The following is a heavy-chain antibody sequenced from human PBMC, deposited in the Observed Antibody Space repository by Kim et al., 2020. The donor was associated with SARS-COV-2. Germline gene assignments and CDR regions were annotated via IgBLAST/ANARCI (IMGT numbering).Heavy chain of an antibody. J-gene: IGHJ4*02. D-gene: IGHD3-3*01. Sequence: ASVKVSCKASGYTFTSYDINWVRQATGQGLEWMGWMNPNSGNTGYAQKFQGRVTMTRNTSISTAYMELSSLRSEDTAVYYCARGLKYYDFWSGYYVHYWGQGTLVTVSS. CDR2: MNPNSGNT. CDR1: GYTFTSYD. V-gene: IGHV1-8*01. CDR3: ARGLKYYDFWSGYYVHY.